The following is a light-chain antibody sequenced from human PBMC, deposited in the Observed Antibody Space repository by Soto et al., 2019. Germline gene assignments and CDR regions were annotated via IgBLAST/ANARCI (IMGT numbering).Light chain of an antibody. Sequence: SYELTQPPSVSVSPGQTASITCSGDKLGDKYACWYQQKPGQSPVLDIYQDSKPPSGIPERFSGSNSGNTATLTIGGTQDMDEADYYCQAWDSSIVFGGGTKVTVL. CDR1: KLGDKY. CDR2: QDS. V-gene: IGLV3-1*01. CDR3: QAWDSSIV. J-gene: IGLJ2*01.